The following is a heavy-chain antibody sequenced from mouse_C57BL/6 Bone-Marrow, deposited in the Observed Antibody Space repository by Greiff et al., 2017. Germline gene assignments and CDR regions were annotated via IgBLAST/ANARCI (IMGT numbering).Heavy chain of an antibody. D-gene: IGHD2-5*01. CDR3: ARGRISNYGYFDY. Sequence: VQLQQSGPELVKPGASVKISCKASGYTFTDYYMNWVKQSHGKSLEWIGDINPNNGGTSYNQKFKGKATLTVDKSSSTAYMELRSRTSEESAVYYCARGRISNYGYFDYWGQGTTLTVSS. CDR1: GYTFTDYY. CDR2: INPNNGGT. J-gene: IGHJ2*01. V-gene: IGHV1-26*01.